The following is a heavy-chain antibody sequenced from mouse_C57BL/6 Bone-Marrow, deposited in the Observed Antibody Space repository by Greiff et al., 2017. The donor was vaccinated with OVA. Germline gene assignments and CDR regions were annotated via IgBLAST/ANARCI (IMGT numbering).Heavy chain of an antibody. CDR2: IHPNSGST. CDR3: ARGYYGIDY. CDR1: GYTFTSYW. D-gene: IGHD1-1*01. Sequence: VQLQQPGAELVKPGASVQLSCKASGYTFTSYWMHWVKQRPGQGLEWIGMIHPNSGSTNYNEKFKSKATLTVDKSSSTAYMQRSSLTYEDSVVYYGARGYYGIDYWGQGTTLTVSS. J-gene: IGHJ2*01. V-gene: IGHV1-64*01.